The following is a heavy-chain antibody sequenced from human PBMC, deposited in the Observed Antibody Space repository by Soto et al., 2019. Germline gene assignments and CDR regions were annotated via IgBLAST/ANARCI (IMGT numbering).Heavy chain of an antibody. CDR2: VSANGQGI. CDR3: AKDRHYPRDYFHY. D-gene: IGHD3-10*01. Sequence: GESLRPACAASGFTFSTSAISWVRQAPGKGLEWVSAVSANGQGIYYADSVRGRFTISRDNSKNTVFLHMDSLSAEDTAVYYCAKDRHYPRDYFHYWGQGTLVTVSS. V-gene: IGHV3-23*01. J-gene: IGHJ4*02. CDR1: GFTFSTSA.